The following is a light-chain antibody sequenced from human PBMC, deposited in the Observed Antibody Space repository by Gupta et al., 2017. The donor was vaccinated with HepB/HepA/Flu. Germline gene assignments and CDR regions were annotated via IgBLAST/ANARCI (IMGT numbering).Light chain of an antibody. CDR3: QQSDSPPIT. CDR2: AAS. V-gene: IGKV1-39*01. CDR1: QSISTY. J-gene: IGKJ4*01. Sequence: DIQMTQSPSSLSASVGDRVTITCRASQSISTYLNWYQQKPGKAPKLLIYAASRLQSGVPSRFSGSGSETDFTLTISRLQPEDFASYYCQQSDSPPITFGRGTKVEI.